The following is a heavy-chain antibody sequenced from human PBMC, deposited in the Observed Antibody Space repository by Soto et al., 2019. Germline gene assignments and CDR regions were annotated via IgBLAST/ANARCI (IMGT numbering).Heavy chain of an antibody. V-gene: IGHV4-59*08. Sequence: PSETLSLTCTVSGGSISSYYWSWIRQPPGKGLEWIGYIYYTGTTTYNPSIKSRVTISVDSSKNQFSLNLTSVSAADTAVYYCRRSSRYSTDVWGQGITVTVSS. CDR1: GGSISSYY. D-gene: IGHD6-19*01. CDR3: RRSSRYSTDV. CDR2: IYYTGTT. J-gene: IGHJ6*02.